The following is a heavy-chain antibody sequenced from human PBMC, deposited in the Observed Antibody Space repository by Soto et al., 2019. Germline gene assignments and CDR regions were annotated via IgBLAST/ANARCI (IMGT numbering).Heavy chain of an antibody. CDR3: GRAAPAPSQAYYGMDV. CDR1: GGTFSSYT. CDR2: IIPLLGIA. D-gene: IGHD2-2*01. V-gene: IGHV1-69*02. J-gene: IGHJ6*01. Sequence: QVQLVQSGAEVKKPGSSVKVSCKASGGTFSSYTISWVRQAPGQGLEWMGRIIPLLGIANYAQKFQGRVTITGDKSPSTAYRELSTLRSEDRAVYYCGRAAPAPSQAYYGMDVWGQGTPVTVSS.